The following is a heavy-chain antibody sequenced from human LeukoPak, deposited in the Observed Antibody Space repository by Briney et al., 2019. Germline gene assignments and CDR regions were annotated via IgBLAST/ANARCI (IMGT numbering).Heavy chain of an antibody. D-gene: IGHD4-11*01. CDR1: GCTFNTYT. CDR3: ARGLQYHEPLYFDS. Sequence: GGSLRLSCAASGCTFNTYTMNWVRQAPGKGLEWVSSISSSSTYISYPDSVKGRFTISRDNAKNSLYLQMNSLGDEDSAVYYCARGLQYHEPLYFDSWGQGTLVTVSS. CDR2: ISSSSTYI. V-gene: IGHV3-21*01. J-gene: IGHJ4*02.